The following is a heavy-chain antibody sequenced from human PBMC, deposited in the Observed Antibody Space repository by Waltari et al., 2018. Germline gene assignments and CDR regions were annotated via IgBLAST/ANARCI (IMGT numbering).Heavy chain of an antibody. CDR1: GFTFSHYT. CDR2: ISDAGGII. V-gene: IGHV3-48*02. D-gene: IGHD6-19*01. CDR3: TRSSGQDK. Sequence: EVQLVESGGGLVQPGGSLRLSCAASGFTFSHYTMNWARQAPGKGLEWISFISDAGGIIYYADSVKGRFTISRDNAKNSLYLQMNSLRDDDTALYYCTRSSGQDKWGQGTLVTVSS. J-gene: IGHJ4*02.